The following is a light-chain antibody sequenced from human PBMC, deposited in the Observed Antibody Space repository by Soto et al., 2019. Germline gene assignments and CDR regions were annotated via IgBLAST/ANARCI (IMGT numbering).Light chain of an antibody. CDR2: DAS. V-gene: IGKV1-5*01. CDR3: QQYNSYSGT. CDR1: QSISSL. J-gene: IGKJ1*01. Sequence: DIQMTQSPSTLSASVGDRVTITCRSSQSISSLLAWYQQKPGKAPKLLIYDASSLESGVPSRFSGSGSGTEFTLTISSLQPDDFATYYCQQYNSYSGTFGQGTKVEIK.